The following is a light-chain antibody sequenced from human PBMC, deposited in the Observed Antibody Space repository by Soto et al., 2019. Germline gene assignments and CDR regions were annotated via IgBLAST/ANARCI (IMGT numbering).Light chain of an antibody. CDR1: QGIINY. CDR2: AAS. J-gene: IGKJ1*01. Sequence: DIQMTQSPSSLSASVGARVTITCRASQGIINYLAWYQQKPGKVPKLLIYAASTLQSGVPSRFSDSGSGTDFPLTISSMQKEDVATYYCQKDNSAPWTLGQGTKVEIK. CDR3: QKDNSAPWT. V-gene: IGKV1-27*01.